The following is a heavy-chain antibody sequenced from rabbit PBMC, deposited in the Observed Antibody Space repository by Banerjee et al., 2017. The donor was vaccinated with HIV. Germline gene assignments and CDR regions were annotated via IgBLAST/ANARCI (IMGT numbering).Heavy chain of an antibody. CDR2: IYFSTGDR. CDR1: GFDISYYH. CDR3: ARHETGTSGWNFAL. Sequence: QEQLEESGGGLVQPGGSLTLSCTASGFDISYYHMCWVRQAPGKGLELIACIYFSTGDRWYASWAKGRFTISKTSSTTVTLQMTSLTAADTATYFCARHETGTSGWNFALWGPGTLVTVS. D-gene: IGHD1-1*01. V-gene: IGHV1S45*01. J-gene: IGHJ4*01.